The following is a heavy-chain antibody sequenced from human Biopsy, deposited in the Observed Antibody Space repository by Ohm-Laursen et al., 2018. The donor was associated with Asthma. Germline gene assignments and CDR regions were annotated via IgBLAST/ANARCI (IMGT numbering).Heavy chain of an antibody. D-gene: IGHD4-23*01. CDR2: ISSSGSTT. Sequence: SLRLSCSASGLSFSDYYMTWMRQAPGKGLEWVSSISSSGSTTYPAESVKGRFTISRDNAQKSLFLQMGSLRAEDTAVYYCARAYGGSFFSGSFDIWGQGTMVTVSS. CDR1: GLSFSDYY. V-gene: IGHV3-11*01. CDR3: ARAYGGSFFSGSFDI. J-gene: IGHJ3*02.